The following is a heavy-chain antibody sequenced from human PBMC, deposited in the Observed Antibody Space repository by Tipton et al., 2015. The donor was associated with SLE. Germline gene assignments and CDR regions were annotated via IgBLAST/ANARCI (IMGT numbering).Heavy chain of an antibody. CDR2: IKSKTDGGTT. J-gene: IGHJ6*02. Sequence: SLRLSCAASGVTVSKTYMSWVRQAPGKGLEWVGRIKSKTDGGTTDYAAPVKGRFTISRDDSKNTLYLQMNSLKTEDTAVYYCTTLGKVNWNYYYGMDVWGQGTMVTVSS. CDR3: TTLGKVNWNYYYGMDV. CDR1: GVTVSKTY. V-gene: IGHV3-15*01. D-gene: IGHD1-1*01.